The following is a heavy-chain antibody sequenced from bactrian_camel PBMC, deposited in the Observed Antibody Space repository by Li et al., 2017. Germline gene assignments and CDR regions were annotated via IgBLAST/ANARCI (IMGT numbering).Heavy chain of an antibody. CDR2: IYLGRGNT. V-gene: IGHV3S54*01. Sequence: HVQLVESGGGSVQAGGSLRFSCAASVVIGSGACVGWFRLAPGKEHKRFQDETDRELVAAIYLGRGNTHYSDSVKGRFTISRDNAKNTLYLRLTVLKIEDTAMYYCARSFSMLDNYWSQGTQVTVS. J-gene: IGHJ4*01. CDR1: VVIGSGAC. CDR3: ARSFSMLDNY. D-gene: IGHD1*01.